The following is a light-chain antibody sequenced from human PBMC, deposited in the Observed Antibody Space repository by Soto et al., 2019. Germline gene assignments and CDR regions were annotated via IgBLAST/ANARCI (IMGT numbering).Light chain of an antibody. J-gene: IGKJ5*01. V-gene: IGKV3D-20*02. CDR2: DAS. CDR1: PSVRNSL. Sequence: EIVLTHSPGTLSLPPGERATLSCRASPSVRNSLLAWYQQKPGQPPRLLIYDASTRATATPERFSGSGSGTDFTLTISRLEPEDFAVYYCHQRSNWPPRITFGQGTRLEIK. CDR3: HQRSNWPPRIT.